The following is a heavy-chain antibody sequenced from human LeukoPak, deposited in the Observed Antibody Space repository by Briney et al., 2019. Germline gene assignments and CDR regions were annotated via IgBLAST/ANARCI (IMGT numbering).Heavy chain of an antibody. CDR3: ARDLCWGCFDD. D-gene: IGHD3-10*02. J-gene: IGHJ4*02. Sequence: GGSLRLSCAASGFTFSNYAMSWVRQAPGKGLEWVSSLSGSGGSTYHADSVKGRFTISRDNSRNTLYLQMNSLRVDDTAVYYCARDLCWGCFDDWGQGNLVTVSS. CDR1: GFTFSNYA. CDR2: LSGSGGST. V-gene: IGHV3-23*01.